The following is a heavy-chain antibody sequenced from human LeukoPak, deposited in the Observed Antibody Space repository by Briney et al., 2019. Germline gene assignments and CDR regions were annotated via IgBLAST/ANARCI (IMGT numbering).Heavy chain of an antibody. D-gene: IGHD1-26*01. CDR2: IRSEANSYAT. V-gene: IGHV3-73*01. CDR1: GFTFSGSA. Sequence: GGSLRLSCAASGFTFSGSAMHWVRQASGKGLEWVGRIRSEANSYATAYAASVKGRFTISRDDSKNTAYLQMNSLKTEDTAVYYCTSRQGIVGATSFDYWGQGTLVTVSS. CDR3: TSRQGIVGATSFDY. J-gene: IGHJ4*02.